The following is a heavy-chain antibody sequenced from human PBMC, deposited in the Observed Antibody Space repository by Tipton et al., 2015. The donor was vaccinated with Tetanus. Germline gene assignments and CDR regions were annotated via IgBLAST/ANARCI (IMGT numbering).Heavy chain of an antibody. CDR1: GGSFSGYY. J-gene: IGHJ6*02. CDR2: INHSGST. CDR3: ARGPGDYSVDSVYYYGMDV. D-gene: IGHD4-17*01. Sequence: TLSLTCAVYGGSFSGYYWSWIRQPPGKGLEWIGEINHSGSTNYNPSLKSRVTISVDTSKNQFSLRLSSVTAADTAVYYCARGPGDYSVDSVYYYGMDVWGQGTTVTVSS. V-gene: IGHV4-34*01.